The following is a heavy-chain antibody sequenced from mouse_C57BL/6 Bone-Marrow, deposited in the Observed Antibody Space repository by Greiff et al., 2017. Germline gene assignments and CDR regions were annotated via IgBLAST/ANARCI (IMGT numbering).Heavy chain of an antibody. CDR1: GYTFTDYY. V-gene: IGHV1-76*01. CDR3: ARTQFITTVVASRYFDV. Sequence: VQLQQSGAELVRPGASVKLSCKASGYTFTDYYINWVKQRPGQGLEWIARIYPGSGNTYYNEKFKGKATLTAEKSSSTAYMQLSSLTSEDSAVYFCARTQFITTVVASRYFDVWGTGTTVTVSS. J-gene: IGHJ1*03. D-gene: IGHD1-1*01. CDR2: IYPGSGNT.